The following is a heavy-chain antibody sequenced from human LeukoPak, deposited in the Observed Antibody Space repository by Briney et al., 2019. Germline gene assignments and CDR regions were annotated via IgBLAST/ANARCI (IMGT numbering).Heavy chain of an antibody. V-gene: IGHV3-23*01. Sequence: GGSLRLSCAASGFTFSSYSMSWVRQAPGKALEWVSAISGSGSTYYADSVKGRFTISRDISKNTLYLQMNSLRAEDTAVYYCAKGPLIEVAGTTWDHWGQGTLVTVSS. CDR1: GFTFSSYS. J-gene: IGHJ4*02. CDR3: AKGPLIEVAGTTWDH. D-gene: IGHD6-19*01. CDR2: ISGSGST.